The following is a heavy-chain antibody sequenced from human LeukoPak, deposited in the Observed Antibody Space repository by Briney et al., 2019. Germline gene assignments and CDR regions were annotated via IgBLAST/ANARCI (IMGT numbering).Heavy chain of an antibody. D-gene: IGHD3-22*01. Sequence: SETLSLTCTVSGGSISSYYWSWIRQPPGKGLEWIGYIYYSGSTNYNPSLKSRVTISVDTSKNQFSLKLSSVAAADTAVYYCARDRDYYDSRGASDIWGQGTMVTVSS. J-gene: IGHJ3*02. CDR1: GGSISSYY. V-gene: IGHV4-59*01. CDR2: IYYSGST. CDR3: ARDRDYYDSRGASDI.